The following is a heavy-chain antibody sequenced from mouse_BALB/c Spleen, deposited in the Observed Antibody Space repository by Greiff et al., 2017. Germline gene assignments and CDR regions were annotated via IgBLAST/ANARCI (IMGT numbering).Heavy chain of an antibody. CDR2: ISSGSSTI. D-gene: IGHD1-1*01. J-gene: IGHJ1*01. Sequence: EVKLVESGGGLVQPGGSRKLSCAASGFTFSSFGMHWVRQAPEKGLEWVAYISSGSSTIYYADTVKGRFTISRDNPKNTLFLQMTSLRSEDTAMYYCARREGYYGSSSYWYFDVWGAGTTVTVSS. CDR3: ARREGYYGSSSYWYFDV. V-gene: IGHV5-17*02. CDR1: GFTFSSFG.